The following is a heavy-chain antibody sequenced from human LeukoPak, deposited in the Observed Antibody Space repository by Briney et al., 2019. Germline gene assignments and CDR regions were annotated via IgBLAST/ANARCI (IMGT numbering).Heavy chain of an antibody. J-gene: IGHJ4*02. D-gene: IGHD5-18*01. CDR2: ISGSGGST. V-gene: IGHV3-23*01. CDR1: GYTLSSYG. Sequence: GVSLRLSCAASGYTLSSYGMSWVRQAPGKGLEWVSAISGSGGSTCYADSVKGRFTISRDNSKNTLYLQMNSLRAEDTAVYYCAKKDTAMVAFDYWGQGALVTVSS. CDR3: AKKDTAMVAFDY.